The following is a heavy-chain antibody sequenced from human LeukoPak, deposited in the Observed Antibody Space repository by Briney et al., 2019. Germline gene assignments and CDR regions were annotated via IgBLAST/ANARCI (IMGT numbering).Heavy chain of an antibody. V-gene: IGHV4-39*01. Sequence: SETLSLTCTVSVGSISSSTYYWGWIRQPPGEGLEWIGYTYYSSSTYYNPSLKSRVTISVDTSKNQFSLMLNSVTAADTAVYYCATPGRIAVAGQFDYWGQGTLVAVSS. J-gene: IGHJ4*02. CDR3: ATPGRIAVAGQFDY. D-gene: IGHD6-19*01. CDR1: VGSISSSTYY. CDR2: TYYSSST.